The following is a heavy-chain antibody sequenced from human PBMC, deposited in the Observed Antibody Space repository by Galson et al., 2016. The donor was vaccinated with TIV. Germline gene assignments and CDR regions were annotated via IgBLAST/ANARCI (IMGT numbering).Heavy chain of an antibody. D-gene: IGHD1-7*01. CDR2: VYYTGGT. V-gene: IGHV4-38-2*02. CDR1: GHSLTRDYY. Sequence: ETLSLTCTVSGHSLTRDYYWGWIRQPPGKGLEWIGSVYYTGGTYYNPSLRSRVTVSLDTSNNQFFLKLSSVTAADTAVYYCTREIAGTTVHSWGQGALVTVSS. CDR3: TREIAGTTVHS. J-gene: IGHJ4*02.